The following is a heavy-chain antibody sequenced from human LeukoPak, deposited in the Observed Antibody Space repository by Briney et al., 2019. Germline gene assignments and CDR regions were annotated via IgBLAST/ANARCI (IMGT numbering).Heavy chain of an antibody. CDR1: GFTFGSYA. V-gene: IGHV3-30-3*01. D-gene: IGHD4-23*01. Sequence: GGSLRLSCAASGFTFGSYAMHWVRQAPGKGLEWLAVISYDGNNKNYADSVKGRFTISRDNSKNTQYMQMNSLRGEDTAVYYCASPYGGNSVGFDYWGQGTLVTVSS. CDR3: ASPYGGNSVGFDY. J-gene: IGHJ4*02. CDR2: ISYDGNNK.